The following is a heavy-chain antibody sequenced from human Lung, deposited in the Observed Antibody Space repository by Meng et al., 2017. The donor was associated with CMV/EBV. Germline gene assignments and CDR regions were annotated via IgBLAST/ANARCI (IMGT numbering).Heavy chain of an antibody. J-gene: IGHJ5*02. CDR3: ARDSSSWYVGWFDP. Sequence: ASGFAFGSCCMHWVRQAPGKGLVWVSRINSDGSSTSYADSVKGRFTISRDNAKNTLYLQMNSLRAEDTAVYYCARDSSSWYVGWFDPWGQGTLVTVSS. CDR2: INSDGSST. V-gene: IGHV3-74*01. CDR1: GFAFGSCC. D-gene: IGHD6-13*01.